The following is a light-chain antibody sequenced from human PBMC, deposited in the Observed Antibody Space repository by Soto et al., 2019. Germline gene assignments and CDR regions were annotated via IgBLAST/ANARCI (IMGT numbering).Light chain of an antibody. CDR1: SSNIGSNT. CDR3: AAWDDSVNGLV. Sequence: QAVVTQTPSASGTPGQRVTISCSGSSSNIGSNTVNWYQQLPGTAPKLLIYSNNQRPSGVPDRFSGSKSGTSASLAISGLQPEDEADYYCAAWDDSVNGLVFGGGTKVTVL. J-gene: IGLJ3*02. CDR2: SNN. V-gene: IGLV1-44*01.